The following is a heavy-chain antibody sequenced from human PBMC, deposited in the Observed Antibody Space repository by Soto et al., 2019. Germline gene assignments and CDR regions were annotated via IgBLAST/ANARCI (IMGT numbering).Heavy chain of an antibody. CDR3: ARSIRGPRRFNGMDV. J-gene: IGHJ6*02. Sequence: GPTLVNPTETLTVTCTFSGFSLTSPGMCVSWIRQSPGKALEWLALIERDDDDKYYSTSLKTRLTISKDTRKNQVVLTMDNMDPADTATYYCARSIRGPRRFNGMDVWGQGTTVTVSS. D-gene: IGHD1-20*01. CDR2: IERDDDDK. V-gene: IGHV2-70*13. CDR1: GFSLTSPGMC.